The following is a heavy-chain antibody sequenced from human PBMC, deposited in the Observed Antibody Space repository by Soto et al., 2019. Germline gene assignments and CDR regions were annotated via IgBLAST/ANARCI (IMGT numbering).Heavy chain of an antibody. J-gene: IGHJ6*02. CDR3: ARAFPAWEWVVATDYYYGMDV. D-gene: IGHD2-15*01. CDR2: ITPILGTA. CDR1: GGTFSSYA. Sequence: QVQLVQSGAEVTKPGSSVTVSCKASGGTFSSYAISWVQQAPGQGLELMGGITPILGTANYAQKFHGRVTITADASTSNAYMGLSSRISEDTSVYYCARAFPAWEWVVATDYYYGMDVWGQGTTVTVSS. V-gene: IGHV1-69*01.